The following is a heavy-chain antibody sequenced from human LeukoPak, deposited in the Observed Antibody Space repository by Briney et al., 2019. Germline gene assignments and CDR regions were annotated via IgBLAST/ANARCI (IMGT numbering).Heavy chain of an antibody. CDR2: ISYDGSNK. CDR1: GFTFSSYA. V-gene: IGHV3-30*04. J-gene: IGHJ4*02. CDR3: ARDHEDVVVVTAAMSGGYPYYFDY. D-gene: IGHD2-2*01. Sequence: GRSLRLSCAASGFTFSSYAMHWVRQAPGKGLEWVAVISYDGSNKYYADSVKGRFTISRDNSKNTLYLQMNSLRAEDTAVYYCARDHEDVVVVTAAMSGGYPYYFDYWGQGTLVTVSS.